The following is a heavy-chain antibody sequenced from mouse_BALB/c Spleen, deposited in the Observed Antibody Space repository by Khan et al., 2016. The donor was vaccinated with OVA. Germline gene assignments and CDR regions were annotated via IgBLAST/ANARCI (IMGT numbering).Heavy chain of an antibody. V-gene: IGHV3-2*02. CDR3: ARVSGGDFDY. CDR1: GYSITSDYA. D-gene: IGHD4-1*01. CDR2: ISYIGNT. J-gene: IGHJ2*01. Sequence: EVKLVESGPGLVKPSQSLSLTCTVTGYSITSDYAWNWIRQFPGNKLEWLGYISYIGNTMSNPSLKSRISVTRDTYKNQFFLQLNSVTTEDSATYYCARVSGGDFDYWGQGTTLTVSS.